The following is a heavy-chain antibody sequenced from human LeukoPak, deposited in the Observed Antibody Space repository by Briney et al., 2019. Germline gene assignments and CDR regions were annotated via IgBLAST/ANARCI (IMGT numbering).Heavy chain of an antibody. D-gene: IGHD6-13*01. J-gene: IGHJ4*02. CDR2: IYYSGST. CDR3: ARSPSRYSSSWSRGYLDY. CDR1: GGSISSGGHY. Sequence: PSQTLSLTCTVSGGSISSGGHYWSWIRQHPGKGLEWIGYIYYSGSTYYNPALKSRVTISVDTSKTQFSLNLSSVTAADTAVYFCARSPSRYSSSWSRGYLDYWGQGTLVTVSS. V-gene: IGHV4-31*03.